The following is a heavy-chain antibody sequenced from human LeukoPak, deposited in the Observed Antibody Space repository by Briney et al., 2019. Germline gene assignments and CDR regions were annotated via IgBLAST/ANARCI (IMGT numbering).Heavy chain of an antibody. Sequence: PGRSLRLSCAASGFTFSSYAMSWVRQAPGKGLEWVSAISGSGGSTYHADSVKGRFTTSRDNSKNTLYLQMNSLRAEDTAVYYCAKDSWIQLWLRGAFDIWGQGTMVTVSS. D-gene: IGHD5-18*01. CDR1: GFTFSSYA. CDR2: ISGSGGST. CDR3: AKDSWIQLWLRGAFDI. J-gene: IGHJ3*02. V-gene: IGHV3-23*01.